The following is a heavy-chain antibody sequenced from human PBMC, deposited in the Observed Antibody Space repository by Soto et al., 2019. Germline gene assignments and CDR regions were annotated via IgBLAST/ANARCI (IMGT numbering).Heavy chain of an antibody. D-gene: IGHD3-22*01. CDR1: GGSISSSPYY. CDR2: IYYSGST. J-gene: IGHJ5*02. V-gene: IGHV4-39*01. Sequence: SETLSLTCTVSGGSISSSPYYWAWIRQPPGRGLEWIGNIYYSGSTSYNPSLKSRVTISVDTSKNQFSLKLSSVTAADSAVYYCARVFYDSSGYHYVPWFDPWGQATLVTVSS. CDR3: ARVFYDSSGYHYVPWFDP.